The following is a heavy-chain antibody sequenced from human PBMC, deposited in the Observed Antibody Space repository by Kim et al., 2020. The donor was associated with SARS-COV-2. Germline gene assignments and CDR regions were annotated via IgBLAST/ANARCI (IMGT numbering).Heavy chain of an antibody. J-gene: IGHJ6*02. Sequence: SVKVSCKASGGTFSSYAISWVRQAPGQGLEWMGRIIPILGIANYAQKFQGRVTITADKSTSTAYMELSSLRSEDTAVYYCAGHFKNDYVWGSYRLGGMDVWGQGTTVTVAS. CDR1: GGTFSSYA. CDR2: IIPILGIA. D-gene: IGHD3-16*02. V-gene: IGHV1-69*04. CDR3: AGHFKNDYVWGSYRLGGMDV.